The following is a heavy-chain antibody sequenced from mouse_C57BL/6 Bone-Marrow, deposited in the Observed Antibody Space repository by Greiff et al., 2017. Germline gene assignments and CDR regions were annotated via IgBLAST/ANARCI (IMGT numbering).Heavy chain of an antibody. CDR3: ARWGGSSYGYWYFDV. J-gene: IGHJ1*03. D-gene: IGHD1-1*01. CDR1: GYTFTDHT. V-gene: IGHV1-78*01. CDR2: IYPRDGST. Sequence: VQLQQSDAELVKPGASVKISCKVSGYTFTDHTIHWMKQRPEQGLEWIGYIYPRDGSTKYNEKFKGKATLTADKSSSTAYMQLNSLTSEDSAVYFCARWGGSSYGYWYFDVWGTGTTVTVSS.